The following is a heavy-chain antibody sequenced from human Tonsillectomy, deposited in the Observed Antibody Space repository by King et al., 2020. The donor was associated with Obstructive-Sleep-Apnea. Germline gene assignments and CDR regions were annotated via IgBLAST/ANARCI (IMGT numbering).Heavy chain of an antibody. Sequence: QLVQSGAEVKRPGASVKVSCKASGYIFTKYCISWVRQAPGQGLEWVGWVSGYDGNTNYAQKMRGGVSMTTDTSSGTAYMELRSLTSDDTAVYFCARDNSSSSSDYWGQGTLVTVSP. CDR2: VSGYDGNT. J-gene: IGHJ4*02. D-gene: IGHD6-13*01. CDR1: GYIFTKYC. V-gene: IGHV1-18*01. CDR3: ARDNSSSSSDY.